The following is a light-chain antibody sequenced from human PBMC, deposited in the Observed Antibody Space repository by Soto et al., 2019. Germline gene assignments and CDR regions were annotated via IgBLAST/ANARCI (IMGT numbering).Light chain of an antibody. V-gene: IGKV1-39*01. J-gene: IGKJ4*01. CDR2: TAI. Sequence: DIQMTQSPSSLSASVGDRVSITCRASQTVASFLNWYQQKPGQGPEVLAYTAIDLKAVIPARFRSSRSGTDFTLTISEHQPEEFDTYFCPQTYSVPRTFGRWTRVAMK. CDR1: QTVASF. CDR3: PQTYSVPRT.